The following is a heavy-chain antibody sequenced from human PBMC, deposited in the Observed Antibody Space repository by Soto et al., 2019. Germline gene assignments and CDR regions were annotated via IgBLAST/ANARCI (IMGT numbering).Heavy chain of an antibody. CDR3: ARSYGQIDY. V-gene: IGHV4-34*01. J-gene: IGHJ4*02. Sequence: PSETLSLTCAVYGGSFSGYYWSWIRQPPGKGLEWIGEINHSGSTNYNPSLKSRVTMSVDTSKNQFSLKLNSVTAADTAVYYCARSYGQIDYWGQGTLVTVSS. CDR1: GGSFSGYY. CDR2: INHSGST. D-gene: IGHD3-16*01.